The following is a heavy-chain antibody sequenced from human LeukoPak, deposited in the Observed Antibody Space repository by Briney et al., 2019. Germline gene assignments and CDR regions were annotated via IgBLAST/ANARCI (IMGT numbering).Heavy chain of an antibody. V-gene: IGHV4-34*01. J-gene: IGHJ6*03. CDR1: GGSFSGYY. Sequence: SETLSLTCAVYGGSFSGYYWSWIRQPPGKGLEWIGEINHSGSTNYNPSLKSRVTISVDTSKNQFSLKLSSVTAADTAVYYCARDASAAGFNYYYMDAWGKGTTVTVSS. D-gene: IGHD6-13*01. CDR2: INHSGST. CDR3: ARDASAAGFNYYYMDA.